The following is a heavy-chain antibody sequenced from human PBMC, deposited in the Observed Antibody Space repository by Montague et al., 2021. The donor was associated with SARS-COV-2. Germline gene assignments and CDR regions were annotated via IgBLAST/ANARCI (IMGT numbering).Heavy chain of an antibody. V-gene: IGHV2-5*02. CDR3: AHRPGGGNLYYVDY. CDR2: XYWDDDK. Sequence: PALVKPTQILTLTCTFSGFSLSTSGVGVGWIRQPPGRALEWLAPXYWDDDKRYSPSLKSRLTITKDTSKNQVVLTMTNMDPVDTATYYCAHRPGGGNLYYVDYWGQGTLVTVSA. J-gene: IGHJ4*02. CDR1: GFSLSTSGVG. D-gene: IGHD1-14*01.